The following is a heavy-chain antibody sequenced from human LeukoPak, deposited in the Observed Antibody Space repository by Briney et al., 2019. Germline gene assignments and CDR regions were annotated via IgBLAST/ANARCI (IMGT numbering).Heavy chain of an antibody. D-gene: IGHD1-26*01. Sequence: PGGSLRLSCAASGLTFSNYAMSWVRQAPGKGLEWVSAISGSGGSTYYADSVKGRFTISRDNSKNTLYLQMNSLRAEDTAVYYCARDKYSGSYYFDYWGQGTLVTVSS. CDR1: GLTFSNYA. J-gene: IGHJ4*02. CDR2: ISGSGGST. CDR3: ARDKYSGSYYFDY. V-gene: IGHV3-23*01.